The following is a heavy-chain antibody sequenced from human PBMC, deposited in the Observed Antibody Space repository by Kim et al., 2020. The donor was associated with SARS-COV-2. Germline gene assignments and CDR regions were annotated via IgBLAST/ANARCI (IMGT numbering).Heavy chain of an antibody. CDR3: ASGGYYASSGYYSSGDAFDI. CDR2: ISGSGGST. D-gene: IGHD3-22*01. Sequence: GGSLRLSCAASGFTFSSYAMSWVRQAPGKGLEWVSAISGSGGSTYYADSVKGRFTTSRDNTKNTLYLQMNSLRAEDTAVYYCASGGYYASSGYYSSGDAFDIWGQGTMVTVSS. V-gene: IGHV3-23*01. J-gene: IGHJ3*02. CDR1: GFTFSSYA.